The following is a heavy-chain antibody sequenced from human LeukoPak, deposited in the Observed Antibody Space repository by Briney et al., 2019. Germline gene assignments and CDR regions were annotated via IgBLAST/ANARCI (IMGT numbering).Heavy chain of an antibody. J-gene: IGHJ5*02. V-gene: IGHV6-1*01. CDR1: GDSVSSNSVT. Sequence: SQTLSLTCAISGDSVSSNSVTWNWIRQSPSRGLEWLGRTYYGSTWYNDYAVSVRGRITVNPDTSKNQFSLHLNSVTPEDTAVYYCARRLTQYDCFDPWGQGVLVTVSS. D-gene: IGHD2-2*01. CDR3: ARRLTQYDCFDP. CDR2: TYYGSTWYN.